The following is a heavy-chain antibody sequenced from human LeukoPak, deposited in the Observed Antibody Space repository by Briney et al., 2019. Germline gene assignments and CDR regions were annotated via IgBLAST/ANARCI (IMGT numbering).Heavy chain of an antibody. V-gene: IGHV3-30-3*01. J-gene: IGHJ6*02. D-gene: IGHD3-10*01. CDR2: ISYDGSNK. CDR1: GFTFSSYA. CDR3: ARDLYYYGSGSFGKYYYYGMDV. Sequence: GRSLRLSCAASGFTFSSYAMHWVRQAPGKGLERVAVISYDGSNKYYADSVKGRFTISRDNSKNTLYLQMNSLRAEDTAVYYCARDLYYYGSGSFGKYYYYGMDVWGQGTTVTVSS.